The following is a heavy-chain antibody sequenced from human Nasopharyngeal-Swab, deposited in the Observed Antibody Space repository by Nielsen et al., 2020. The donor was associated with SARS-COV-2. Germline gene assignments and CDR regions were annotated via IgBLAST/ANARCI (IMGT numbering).Heavy chain of an antibody. V-gene: IGHV3-11*01. J-gene: IGHJ4*02. CDR3: ARRGHYGDY. D-gene: IGHD4-17*01. Sequence: WIRQPPGKGLEWRSYISNSGSTTYYADSVKGRFTVSRDNARKALYLQMNSLRAEDTAVYYCARRGHYGDYWGQGTLVTVSS. CDR2: ISNSGSTT.